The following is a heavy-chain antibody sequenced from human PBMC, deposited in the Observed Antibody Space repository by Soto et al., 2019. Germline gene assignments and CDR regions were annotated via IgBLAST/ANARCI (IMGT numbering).Heavy chain of an antibody. CDR1: GFTFSNAW. J-gene: IGHJ4*02. CDR3: TTDHFGESYYYDSSGYLTGY. V-gene: IGHV3-15*01. Sequence: EVQLVESGGGLVKPGGPLRLSCAASGFTFSNAWMSWVRQAPGKGLEWVGRIKSKTDGGTTDYAAPVKGRFTISRVDSKNTLYLQMNSLRTEDTAVYYCTTDHFGESYYYDSSGYLTGYCGQGTLVTVSS. CDR2: IKSKTDGGTT. D-gene: IGHD3-22*01.